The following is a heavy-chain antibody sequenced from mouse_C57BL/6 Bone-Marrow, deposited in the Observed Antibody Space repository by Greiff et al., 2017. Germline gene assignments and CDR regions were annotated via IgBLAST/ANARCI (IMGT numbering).Heavy chain of an antibody. CDR2: ISDGGSYT. Sequence: EVQGVESGGGLVKPGGSLKLSCAASGFTFSSYAMSWVRQTPEKRLEWVATISDGGSYTYYPDNVKGRFTISRDNAKNNLYLQMSHLKSEDTAMYYCARDPYGYDGIVHWGQGTSVTVSS. D-gene: IGHD2-2*01. V-gene: IGHV5-4*01. CDR1: GFTFSSYA. CDR3: ARDPYGYDGIVH. J-gene: IGHJ4*01.